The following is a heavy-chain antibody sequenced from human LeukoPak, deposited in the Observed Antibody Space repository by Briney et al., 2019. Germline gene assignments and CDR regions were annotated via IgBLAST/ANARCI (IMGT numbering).Heavy chain of an antibody. CDR1: GGSFSGYY. J-gene: IGHJ4*02. Sequence: KPSETLSLTCAVYGGSFSGYYWSWIRPPPGKGLEWTGEINHSGSTNYNPSLKSRVTISGDTSKNQFSLKLSSVTAADTAVYYCGGGNIKAPRGKFRSDTAMGFDYWGQGTLVTVSS. D-gene: IGHD5-18*01. V-gene: IGHV4-34*01. CDR3: GGGNIKAPRGKFRSDTAMGFDY. CDR2: INHSGST.